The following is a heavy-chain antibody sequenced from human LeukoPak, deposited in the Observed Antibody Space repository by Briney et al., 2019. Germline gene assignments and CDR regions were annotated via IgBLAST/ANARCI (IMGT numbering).Heavy chain of an antibody. V-gene: IGHV3-30*03. CDR2: ISYDGSNK. J-gene: IGHJ1*01. CDR1: GFTFSSYS. CDR3: ATPRGYSSGYYGDFQH. Sequence: GGSLRLSCAASGFTFSSYSMNWVRQAPGKGLEWVAVISYDGSNKYYADSVKGRFTNSRDNSKNTLYLQMNSLRAEDTAVYYCATPRGYSSGYYGDFQHWGQGTLVTVSS. D-gene: IGHD3-22*01.